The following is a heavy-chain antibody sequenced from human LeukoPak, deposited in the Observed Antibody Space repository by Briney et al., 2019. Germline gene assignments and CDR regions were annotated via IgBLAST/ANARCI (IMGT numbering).Heavy chain of an antibody. CDR2: INAGNGNT. J-gene: IGHJ3*02. CDR1: GYTFTSYA. Sequence: ASVKVSCKASGYTFTSYAMHWVRQAPGQRLEWMGWINAGNGNTKYSQKFQGRVTITRDTSASTAYMELSSLRSEDTAVYYCARGAIGYCSGGSCYSGSHAFDIWGQGTMVTVSS. CDR3: ARGAIGYCSGGSCYSGSHAFDI. V-gene: IGHV1-3*01. D-gene: IGHD2-15*01.